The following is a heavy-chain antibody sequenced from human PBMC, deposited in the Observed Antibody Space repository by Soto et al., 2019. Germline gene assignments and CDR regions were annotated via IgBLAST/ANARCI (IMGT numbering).Heavy chain of an antibody. CDR2: IYSGGST. D-gene: IGHD5-12*01. J-gene: IGHJ6*03. Sequence: GGSLRLSCAASGFTVSSNYMSWVRQAPGKGLEWVSVIYSGGSTYYADSVKGRFTISRDNSKNTLYLQMNSLRAEDTAVYYCAREVATIKASYYMDVWGKGTTVTVSS. CDR1: GFTVSSNY. CDR3: AREVATIKASYYMDV. V-gene: IGHV3-66*01.